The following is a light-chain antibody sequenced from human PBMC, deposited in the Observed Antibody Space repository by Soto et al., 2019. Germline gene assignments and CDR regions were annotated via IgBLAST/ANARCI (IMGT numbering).Light chain of an antibody. CDR2: GAS. CDR3: HQYGSSPYT. Sequence: EIVLTQSPGTLSLSPGERATLSCRASQSVSSSYLAWYQQKPGQAPRLLIYGASSRATGIPDRFSGSGSGTDFTLTISRLEPEDFAVYYCHQYGSSPYTFGQGTKVESN. J-gene: IGKJ2*01. V-gene: IGKV3-20*01. CDR1: QSVSSSY.